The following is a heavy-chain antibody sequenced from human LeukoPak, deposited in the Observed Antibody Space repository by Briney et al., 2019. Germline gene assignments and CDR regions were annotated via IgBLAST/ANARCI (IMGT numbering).Heavy chain of an antibody. V-gene: IGHV7-4-1*02. CDR3: AKNQLWFGGKMDV. CDR2: INTNTGNP. Sequence: ASVKVSCKASGYTFTTYAMNWVRQAPGQGLEWMGWINTNTGNPTYAQGFTGRFVFSLDTSVSTAYLQISSLKAEDTAVYYCAKNQLWFGGKMDVWGKGTTVTVSS. CDR1: GYTFTTYA. J-gene: IGHJ6*04. D-gene: IGHD3-10*01.